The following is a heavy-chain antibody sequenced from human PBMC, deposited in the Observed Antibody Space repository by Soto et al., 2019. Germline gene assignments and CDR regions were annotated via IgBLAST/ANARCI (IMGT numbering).Heavy chain of an antibody. D-gene: IGHD1-26*01. CDR3: ARTPGWRGRYKADYFDY. Sequence: PSETLSLTCAVYGGSFSGYYWSWIRQPPGKGLEWIGEINHSGSTNYNPSLKSRVTISVDTSKNQFSLKLSSVTAADTAVYYCARTPGWRGRYKADYFDYCGQGTLVTVSS. CDR2: INHSGST. CDR1: GGSFSGYY. J-gene: IGHJ4*02. V-gene: IGHV4-34*01.